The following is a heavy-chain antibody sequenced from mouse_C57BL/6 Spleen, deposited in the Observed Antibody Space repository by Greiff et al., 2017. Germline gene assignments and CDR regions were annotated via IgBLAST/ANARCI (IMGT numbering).Heavy chain of an antibody. V-gene: IGHV10-1*01. CDR1: GFSFNTYA. J-gene: IGHJ4*01. CDR2: IRSKSNNYAT. D-gene: IGHD1-1*01. Sequence: GGGLVQPKGSLKLSCAASGFSFNTYAMNWVRQAPGKGLEWVARIRSKSNNYATYYADSVKDRFTISRDDSESMLYLQMNNLKTEDTAMYYCVSNYVAMDYWGQGTSVTVSS. CDR3: VSNYVAMDY.